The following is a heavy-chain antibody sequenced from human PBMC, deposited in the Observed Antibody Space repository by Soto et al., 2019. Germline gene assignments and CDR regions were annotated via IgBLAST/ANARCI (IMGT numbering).Heavy chain of an antibody. CDR3: ARQIYDSDTGPNFQYYFDS. CDR2: IDPSDSQT. V-gene: IGHV5-10-1*01. J-gene: IGHJ4*02. D-gene: IGHD3-22*01. Sequence: PVESLTISCNGSGYSFAGYWITWVRQKPGKGLEWMGRIDPSDSQTYYSPSFRGHVTISVTKSITTVFLQWSSLRASDTAMYYCARQIYDSDTGPNFQYYFDSWGQGTPVTVSS. CDR1: GYSFAGYW.